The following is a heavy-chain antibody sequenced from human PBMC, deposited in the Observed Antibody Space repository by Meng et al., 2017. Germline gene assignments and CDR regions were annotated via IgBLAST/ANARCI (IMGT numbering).Heavy chain of an antibody. CDR2: MNPNSGNT. Sequence: QGHLVQAGADGKKPGASVKVSCKASGYTFTSYDINWVRQATGQGLEWMGWMNPNSGNTGYAQKFQGRVTITRNTSISTAYMELSSLRSEDTAVYYCARGLAVAGTVFWFDPWGQGTLVTVSS. CDR1: GYTFTSYD. V-gene: IGHV1-8*03. CDR3: ARGLAVAGTVFWFDP. D-gene: IGHD6-19*01. J-gene: IGHJ5*02.